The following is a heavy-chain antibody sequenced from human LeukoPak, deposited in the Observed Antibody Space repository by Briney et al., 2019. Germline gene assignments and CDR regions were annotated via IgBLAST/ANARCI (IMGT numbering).Heavy chain of an antibody. CDR3: ARVYSSGWYIDY. Sequence: PGGSLRLSCAASGFTFSSYEMNWVRQAPGKGLEWVSYISSSGSTIYYADSVKGRFTISRDNAKNSLYLQMNSLRAEDTAVYYCARVYSSGWYIDYWGQGTRVTVSS. D-gene: IGHD6-19*01. J-gene: IGHJ4*02. CDR2: ISSSGSTI. CDR1: GFTFSSYE. V-gene: IGHV3-48*03.